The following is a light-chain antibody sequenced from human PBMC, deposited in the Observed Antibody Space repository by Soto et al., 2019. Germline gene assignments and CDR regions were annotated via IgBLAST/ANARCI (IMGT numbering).Light chain of an antibody. V-gene: IGLV2-11*01. CDR3: CSSAATNTFV. Sequence: QSVLTQPRSVSGSPGQSVTVSCTGSNSDIGDYSYVSWYQKHPDKAPRLMIFDVNKRPSGVPERFSGSKSGNTASLTISGLQAEDEADYYCCSSAATNTFVFGSGTKVTVL. J-gene: IGLJ1*01. CDR1: NSDIGDYSY. CDR2: DVN.